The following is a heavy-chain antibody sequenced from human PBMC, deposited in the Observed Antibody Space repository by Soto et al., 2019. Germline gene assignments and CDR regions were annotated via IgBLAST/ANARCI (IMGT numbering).Heavy chain of an antibody. CDR2: ISGSGGST. CDR3: AKDTYYYDSSGMFDP. CDR1: GFTFSSYA. J-gene: IGHJ5*02. Sequence: PGGSLRLSCAASGFTFSSYAMSWVRQAPGKGLEWVSAISGSGGSTYYADSVKGRFTISRDNSKNTLYLQMNSLRAEDTAVYYCAKDTYYYDSSGMFDPWGQGTLVTVSS. V-gene: IGHV3-23*01. D-gene: IGHD3-22*01.